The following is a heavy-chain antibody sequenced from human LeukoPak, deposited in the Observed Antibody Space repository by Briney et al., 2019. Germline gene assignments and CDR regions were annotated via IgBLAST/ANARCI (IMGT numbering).Heavy chain of an antibody. CDR2: IYYSGST. CDR1: GGSISSHY. CDR3: ARQIIPYYMDV. V-gene: IGHV4-59*11. D-gene: IGHD2-21*01. Sequence: SETLSLTCTVSGGSISSHYWSWIRQPPGKGLERIGYIYYSGSTNYNPSLKSRVTISVDTSKNQFSLKLSSVTAADTAVYYCARQIIPYYMDVWGKGTTVTVSS. J-gene: IGHJ6*03.